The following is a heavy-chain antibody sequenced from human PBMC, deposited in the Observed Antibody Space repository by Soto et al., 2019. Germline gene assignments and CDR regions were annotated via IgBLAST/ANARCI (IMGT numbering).Heavy chain of an antibody. CDR3: AVWIVGVDCSGGSCYSSYYYYYMDV. CDR2: MNPNSGNT. J-gene: IGHJ6*03. Sequence: GASVKVSCKASGYTFTSYDINWVRQATGQGLEWMGWMNPNSGNTGYAQKFQGRVTMTRNTSISTAYMELSSLRSEDTAVYYCAVWIVGVDCSGGSCYSSYYYYYMDVWGKGTTVTVPS. D-gene: IGHD2-15*01. V-gene: IGHV1-8*01. CDR1: GYTFTSYD.